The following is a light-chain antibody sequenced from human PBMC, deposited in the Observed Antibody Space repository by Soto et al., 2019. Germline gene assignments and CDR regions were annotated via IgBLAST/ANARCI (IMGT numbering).Light chain of an antibody. Sequence: DVQLTQSPSTLSASVGDRVAIGCQASQSVVNYLNWFQQRPGKAPQLLISDASHLEPGVPSRFSGQRSGTDFTLIISSLQPEDFATYYCQQYEELPLTFGGGTRVEV. CDR1: QSVVNY. CDR3: QQYEELPLT. V-gene: IGKV1-33*01. CDR2: DAS. J-gene: IGKJ4*01.